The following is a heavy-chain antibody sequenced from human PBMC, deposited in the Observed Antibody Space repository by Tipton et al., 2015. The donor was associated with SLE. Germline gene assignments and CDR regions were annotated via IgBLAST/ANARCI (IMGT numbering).Heavy chain of an antibody. Sequence: QSGPEVKRPGASVKVSCKASGYTFNSYGISWVRQARGQGLEWVGWIGALIGNTHYAQKFQGRVAMTTDTSTNTVYMELSSLRSEDTAVYYCARDPYSSSYFDYWGQGTLVTVSS. CDR3: ARDPYSSSYFDY. J-gene: IGHJ4*02. V-gene: IGHV1-18*01. CDR2: IGALIGNT. D-gene: IGHD6-13*01. CDR1: GYTFNSYG.